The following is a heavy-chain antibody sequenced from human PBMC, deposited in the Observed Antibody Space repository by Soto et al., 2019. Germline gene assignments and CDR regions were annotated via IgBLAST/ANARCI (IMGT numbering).Heavy chain of an antibody. Sequence: PSETLSLTCNVSGGSIRNYYWSWIRQSPGRGLEWIGYIYSSGSTYYNPSLKSRVTISVDTSKNQFSLKLSSVTAADTAVYYCARWGSSSPGDYWGQGTLVTVSS. CDR2: IYSSGST. CDR3: ARWGSSSPGDY. D-gene: IGHD6-13*01. V-gene: IGHV4-59*12. J-gene: IGHJ4*02. CDR1: GGSIRNYY.